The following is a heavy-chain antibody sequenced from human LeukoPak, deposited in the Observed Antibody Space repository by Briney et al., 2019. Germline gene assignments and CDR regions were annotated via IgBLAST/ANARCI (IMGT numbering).Heavy chain of an antibody. CDR1: GFTFTNYA. Sequence: GGSLRLSCSAPGFTFTNYATTWVPQAPGKGLEYVSAIIIMGSSTYYADSAKGICTISREYSKNTLYLQMSSVRAEDASVYHCGLAEYYYVVCCSDDAFVIWGGGAILIVSS. CDR2: IIIMGSST. CDR3: GLAEYYYVVCCSDDAFVI. J-gene: IGHJ3*02. V-gene: IGHV3-64D*08. D-gene: IGHD3-10*02.